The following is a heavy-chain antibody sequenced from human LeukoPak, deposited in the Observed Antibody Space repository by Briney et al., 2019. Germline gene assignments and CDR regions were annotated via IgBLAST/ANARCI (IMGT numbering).Heavy chain of an antibody. J-gene: IGHJ3*02. D-gene: IGHD5-24*01. CDR1: GGTFSSYT. Sequence: SVKVSCKASGGTFSSYTISWVRQAPGQGLEWMGRIIPILGIANYAQKFQGRVTITADKSTSTAYMELSSLRSEATAVYYCARDRGLAPHHDAFDIWGQGTMVTVSS. CDR3: ARDRGLAPHHDAFDI. V-gene: IGHV1-69*04. CDR2: IIPILGIA.